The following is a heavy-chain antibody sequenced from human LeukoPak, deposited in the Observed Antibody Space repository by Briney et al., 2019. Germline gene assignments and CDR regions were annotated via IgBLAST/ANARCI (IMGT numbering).Heavy chain of an antibody. Sequence: ASVKVSCKASGYTFINHWMHWVRLAPGQGLEWVGIINPTGTTTLYAQKFQGRVTLTRDMSTSTDYMELRSLKSEDTAVYYCARDNSVGDIAWWFDPWGQGTLVTVSS. CDR2: INPTGTTT. D-gene: IGHD3-10*01. V-gene: IGHV1-46*01. CDR1: GYTFINHW. CDR3: ARDNSVGDIAWWFDP. J-gene: IGHJ5*01.